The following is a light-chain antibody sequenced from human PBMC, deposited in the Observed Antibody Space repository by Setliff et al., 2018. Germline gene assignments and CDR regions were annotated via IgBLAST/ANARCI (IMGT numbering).Light chain of an antibody. V-gene: IGKV3-15*01. CDR3: QQYNNWLGT. CDR2: GAS. Sequence: EIVMTQSPATLSVSPGERATLSCRASQSVSSNLAWYQHKPGQAPRLLIYGASTRATGIPARFSGSGSGTEFILTISSLQSEDFAVYYCQQYNNWLGTFGQGTKV. J-gene: IGKJ1*01. CDR1: QSVSSN.